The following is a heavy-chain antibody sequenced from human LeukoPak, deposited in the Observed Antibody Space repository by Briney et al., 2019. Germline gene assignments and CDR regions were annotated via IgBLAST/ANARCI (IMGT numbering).Heavy chain of an antibody. J-gene: IGHJ5*02. CDR3: ASTVFGVTYNWFDP. CDR2: FHTSGGT. V-gene: IGHV4-61*02. Sequence: ASQTLSLTCTVSGDSISSGSYFWSWVRQPAGKALEWIGRFHTSGGTKYNPSLESRVTISVDTSKNQFSLKLTSVTAADTAVYYCASTVFGVTYNWFDPWGQGTLVTVSS. CDR1: GDSISSGSYF. D-gene: IGHD3-3*01.